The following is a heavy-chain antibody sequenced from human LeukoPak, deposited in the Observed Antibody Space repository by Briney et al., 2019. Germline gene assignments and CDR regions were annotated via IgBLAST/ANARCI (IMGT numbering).Heavy chain of an antibody. CDR1: GGSISSGDYY. D-gene: IGHD3-22*01. J-gene: IGHJ4*02. V-gene: IGHV4-30-4*01. CDR3: ARERNYDSSGYYYFDY. Sequence: PSETLSLTCTVSGGSISSGDYYWSWIRQPPGKGLEWIGYIYYSGSTYYNPSLKSRVTISVDTSKNQFSLKLSSVTDADTAVYYCARERNYDSSGYYYFDYWGQGTLVTVSS. CDR2: IYYSGST.